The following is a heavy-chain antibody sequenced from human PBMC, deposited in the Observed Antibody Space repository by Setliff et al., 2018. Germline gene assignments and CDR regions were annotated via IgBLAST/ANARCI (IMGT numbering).Heavy chain of an antibody. Sequence: ASVKVSCKASGYIFTRYRITWVRQSPGQGLEWMGWNSAYAQKFQGRVTMTTDTPTSTAYMELRSLRSDDTAVYYCARVRDCSGGICHRGFHHYMDVWGKGTTVTVSS. V-gene: IGHV1-18*01. CDR1: GYIFTRYR. J-gene: IGHJ6*03. D-gene: IGHD2-15*01. CDR2: NSA. CDR3: ARVRDCSGGICHRGFHHYMDV.